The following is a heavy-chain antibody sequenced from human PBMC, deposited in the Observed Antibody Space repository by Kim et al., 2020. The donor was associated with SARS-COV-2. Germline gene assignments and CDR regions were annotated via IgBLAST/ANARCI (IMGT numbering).Heavy chain of an antibody. Sequence: ASVKVSCKASGYTFTNYYMHWVRQAPGQGLEWMGIINPSGGSTSYAQKFQGRVTMTRDTSTSTVYMELSSLRSEDTAVYYCARAAGRYAFDYWGQGTLVTVSS. CDR3: ARAAGRYAFDY. CDR1: GYTFTNYY. CDR2: INPSGGST. J-gene: IGHJ4*02. V-gene: IGHV1-46*01. D-gene: IGHD3-16*01.